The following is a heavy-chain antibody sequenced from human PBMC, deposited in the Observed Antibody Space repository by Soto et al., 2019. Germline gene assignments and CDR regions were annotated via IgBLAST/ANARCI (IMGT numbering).Heavy chain of an antibody. CDR1: GDTFSSYG. V-gene: IGHV1-69*01. J-gene: IGHJ6*02. CDR3: ARDDTALFGVDV. CDR2: IIPLFGTA. Sequence: QVQLVQSGAEVKKPGSSVKVSCKTSGDTFSSYGISWVRQAPGQGLEWMGGIIPLFGTAHYAQKFQGRVTITADESTSTAYMELSSLRSDDTVIYYCARDDTALFGVDVWGQGTTVTVSS. D-gene: IGHD5-18*01.